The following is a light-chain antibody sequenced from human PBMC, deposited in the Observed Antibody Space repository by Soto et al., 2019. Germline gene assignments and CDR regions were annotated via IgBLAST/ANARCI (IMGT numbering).Light chain of an antibody. J-gene: IGLJ1*01. Sequence: QSVQTQPPSASGTPGQRVTISCSGSSSNIGSNTVNWYQQLPGTAPKLLIYSNNQRPSGVPDRFSGSKSGTSASLAISGLQSEDEADYYCAAWDDSLNGPGYVFGTGTKVTVL. CDR1: SSNIGSNT. CDR2: SNN. CDR3: AAWDDSLNGPGYV. V-gene: IGLV1-44*01.